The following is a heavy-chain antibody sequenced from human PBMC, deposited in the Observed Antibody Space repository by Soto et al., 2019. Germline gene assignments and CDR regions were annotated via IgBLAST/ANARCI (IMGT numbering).Heavy chain of an antibody. D-gene: IGHD2-15*01. Sequence: QVQLVQSGAEVRKPGASVKVSCKASGYTFSSHGIIWVRQAPGQGLEWMGWISGYNGNAKYAQRFQDRVTMTTETSTSTVYMDLRSLGSDVSAVYYCAREGSYGWYGCWGQGTLVTVSS. J-gene: IGHJ5*01. V-gene: IGHV1-18*01. CDR1: GYTFSSHG. CDR2: ISGYNGNA. CDR3: AREGSYGWYGC.